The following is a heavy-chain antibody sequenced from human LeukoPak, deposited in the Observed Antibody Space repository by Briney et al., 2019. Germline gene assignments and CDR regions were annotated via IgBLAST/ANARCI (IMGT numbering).Heavy chain of an antibody. CDR3: TTDCSGCAFDM. CDR1: GFTFSDHY. CDR2: TRNKPNSYTT. Sequence: PGGSLRLSCAASGFTFSDHYMDWVRQAPGKGLEWVGRTRNKPNSYTTEYAASVKGRFTISRDDSKNTLYLQMNSLKTEDTAVYYCTTDCSGCAFDMWGQGTTVTVSS. D-gene: IGHD6-19*01. V-gene: IGHV3-72*01. J-gene: IGHJ3*02.